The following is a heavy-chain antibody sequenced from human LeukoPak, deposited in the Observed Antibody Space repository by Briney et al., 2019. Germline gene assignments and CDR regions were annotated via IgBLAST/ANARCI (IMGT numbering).Heavy chain of an antibody. J-gene: IGHJ4*02. V-gene: IGHV4-39*07. CDR2: IYYSGST. D-gene: IGHD5-24*01. Sequence: SETLSLTCTVSGGSISSSSYYWGWIRQPPGKGLEWIGSIYYSGSTYYNPSLKSRVTISVDTSKNQFSLKLSSVTAADTAVYYCAKMRYYFDHWGQGTLVTVSS. CDR3: AKMRYYFDH. CDR1: GGSISSSSYY.